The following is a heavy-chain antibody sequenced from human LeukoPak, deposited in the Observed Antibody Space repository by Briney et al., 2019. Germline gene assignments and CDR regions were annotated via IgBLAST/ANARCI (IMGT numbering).Heavy chain of an antibody. D-gene: IGHD2-2*01. CDR3: ARVVCTSSNCYAPSHLDS. J-gene: IGHJ4*02. Sequence: SETLSLTCTVSGGSISSGDNFWSWIRQPPGKGLQWIGYIYYRGSPFYNPPLKSRVAISVDTSKNQFSLKMTSMTAADTAVYYCARVVCTSSNCYAPSHLDSWGQGNMVTVSS. CDR2: IYYRGSP. CDR1: GGSISSGDNF. V-gene: IGHV4-30-4*01.